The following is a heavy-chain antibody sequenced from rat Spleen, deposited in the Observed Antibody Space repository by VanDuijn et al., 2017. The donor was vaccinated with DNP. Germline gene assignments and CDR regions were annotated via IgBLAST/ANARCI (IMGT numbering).Heavy chain of an antibody. J-gene: IGHJ2*01. CDR1: GFNFIDYW. CDR3: ARGAGYILDY. CDR2: INEDRSLI. D-gene: IGHD1-2*01. V-gene: IGHV4-2*01. Sequence: EVKLVESGGGLVQPGRSLKLSCAASGFNFIDYWMGWVRQAPGKGLEWIGEINEDRSLINYTPSLKDKFTISRDDAQNTLYLQMSNLGSEDTAIYYCARGAGYILDYWGQGVMVTVSS.